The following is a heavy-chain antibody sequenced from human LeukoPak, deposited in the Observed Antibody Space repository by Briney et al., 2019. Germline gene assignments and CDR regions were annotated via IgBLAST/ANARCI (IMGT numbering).Heavy chain of an antibody. CDR1: GYSFTSYW. CDR2: IYPGDSDT. V-gene: IGHV5-51*01. D-gene: IGHD4-17*01. Sequence: GASLKISCKGSGYSFTSYWIGWVRQMPGKGLEWMGIIYPGDSDTRYSPSFQGQVTISADKSISTAYLQWSSLKASDTATYYCARRLNSDDYGDYGVDYWGQGTLVTVSS. J-gene: IGHJ4*02. CDR3: ARRLNSDDYGDYGVDY.